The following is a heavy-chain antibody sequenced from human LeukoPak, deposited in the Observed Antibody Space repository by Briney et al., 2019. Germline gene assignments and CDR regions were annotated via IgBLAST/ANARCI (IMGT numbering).Heavy chain of an antibody. D-gene: IGHD3-3*01. CDR1: GFSFSRHD. CDR3: AKDRQTITIFGVVNTPRANFDY. Sequence: GGSLRLSCAASGFSFSRHDIHWVRQAPGKGLEWVAFIRYDGSNKNYADSVKGRFTISRDNFMSTVYLQMNSLRAEDTAVYYCAKDRQTITIFGVVNTPRANFDYWGQGTLVTVSS. V-gene: IGHV3-30*02. J-gene: IGHJ4*02. CDR2: IRYDGSNK.